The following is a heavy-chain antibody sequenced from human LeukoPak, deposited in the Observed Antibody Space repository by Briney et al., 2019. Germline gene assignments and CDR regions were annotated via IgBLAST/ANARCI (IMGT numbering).Heavy chain of an antibody. Sequence: SETLSLTCTVSGGSISTSTYCWGWIRQPPGKGLEWLGSIYYSGTLYHNPSLKSRVTMSVDTSKNQFSLKLSSVTAADTAVYYCAIPLVRQWLATFDYWGQGTLVTVSS. D-gene: IGHD6-19*01. J-gene: IGHJ4*02. CDR3: AIPLVRQWLATFDY. CDR2: IYYSGTL. V-gene: IGHV4-39*07. CDR1: GGSISTSTYC.